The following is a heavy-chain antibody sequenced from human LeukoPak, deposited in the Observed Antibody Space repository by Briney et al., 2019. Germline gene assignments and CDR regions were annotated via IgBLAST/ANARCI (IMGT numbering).Heavy chain of an antibody. V-gene: IGHV4-38-2*02. CDR3: ARNRYYYGSGNYGVPNWFDP. J-gene: IGHJ5*02. Sequence: SETLSLTCSVSGYSISSAYYWGWIRQPPGKGLEWIATIHYSGSTYYNPSLKSRVTISLDTSKNQFSLKLSSVTVADTAVYYCARNRYYYGSGNYGVPNWFDPWGQGTLVTVSS. CDR1: GYSISSAYY. CDR2: IHYSGST. D-gene: IGHD3-10*01.